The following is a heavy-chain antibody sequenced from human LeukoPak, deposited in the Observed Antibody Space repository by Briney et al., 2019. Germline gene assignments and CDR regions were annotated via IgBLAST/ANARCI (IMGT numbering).Heavy chain of an antibody. J-gene: IGHJ3*02. CDR1: GYTLTELS. D-gene: IGHD5-24*01. CDR2: FDPEDGET. V-gene: IGHV1-24*01. Sequence: ASVKVSCKVSGYTLTELSMLWVRQAPGKGLERMGGFDPEDGETIYAQKFQGRVTMTEDTSTDTAYMELSSLRSEDTAVYYCASGGGLRWNDAFDIWGQGTMVTVSS. CDR3: ASGGGLRWNDAFDI.